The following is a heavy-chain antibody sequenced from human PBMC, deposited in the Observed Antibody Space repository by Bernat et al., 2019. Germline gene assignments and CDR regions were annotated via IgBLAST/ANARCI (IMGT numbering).Heavy chain of an antibody. D-gene: IGHD3-10*01. V-gene: IGHV1-46*03. CDR3: ARADTMVRGVIITSIDY. CDR1: GYTFTSYY. J-gene: IGHJ4*02. CDR2: INPSGGST. Sequence: QVQLVQSGAEVKKPGASVKVSCKASGYTFTSYYMHWVRQAPGQGLEWMGIINPSGGSTSYAQKFQGRVTMTRDTSTSTVYMELSSLRSEDTAVYYCARADTMVRGVIITSIDYWGRGTLVTVSS.